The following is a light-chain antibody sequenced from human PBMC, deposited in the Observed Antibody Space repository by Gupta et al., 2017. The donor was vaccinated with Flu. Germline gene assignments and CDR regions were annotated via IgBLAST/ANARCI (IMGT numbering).Light chain of an antibody. V-gene: IGKV1-5*03. CDR1: QSISSW. Sequence: PSTLSASVGDRVTITCRASQSISSWLARYQQKPGKAPKILIQKASNLESGVPSRFTGSGSGTEFTLTISSLQPDDFAAYYCQQDSTSPLTFGGGTKVEIE. J-gene: IGKJ4*01. CDR2: KAS. CDR3: QQDSTSPLT.